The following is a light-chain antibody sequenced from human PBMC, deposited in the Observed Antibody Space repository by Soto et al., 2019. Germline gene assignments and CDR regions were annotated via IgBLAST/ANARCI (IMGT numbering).Light chain of an antibody. CDR2: GAS. Sequence: IVFTQSPGTLSLSHGDRDTLSCRASQSVSTSYLAWYQQKPGQAPRLLIYGASSRATGIPDRFSGSGSGTDFTLTISGLEPEDFAVYYCQQYGNSRGTFGQGTKVDIK. CDR1: QSVSTSY. V-gene: IGKV3-20*01. J-gene: IGKJ1*01. CDR3: QQYGNSRGT.